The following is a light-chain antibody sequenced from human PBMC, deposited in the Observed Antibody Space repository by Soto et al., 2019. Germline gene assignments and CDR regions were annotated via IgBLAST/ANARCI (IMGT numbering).Light chain of an antibody. CDR3: CSYAGSYTWV. V-gene: IGLV2-11*01. J-gene: IGLJ3*02. Sequence: QSALTLARSVSGSPGQSVTISCTGTSSDVGGYNYVSWYQQHPGKAPKLMIYDVSKRPSGVPDRFSGSKSGNTASLTISGLQAEDEADYYCCSYAGSYTWVFGGGTKLTVL. CDR1: SSDVGGYNY. CDR2: DVS.